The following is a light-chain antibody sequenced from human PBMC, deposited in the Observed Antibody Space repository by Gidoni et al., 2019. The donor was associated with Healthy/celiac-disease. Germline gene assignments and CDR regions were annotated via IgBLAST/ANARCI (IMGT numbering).Light chain of an antibody. CDR3: QQYYSTPYT. Sequence: IVITQSLDPLCVSLGERATINCKSSQSVLYSSNNKNYLAWYQQKPGQSPKLLLYWASTRVSGVPDRFSGSGSGTDFTLTIRSLQAEDVAVYYCQQYYSTPYTFGQGTKLEIK. J-gene: IGKJ2*01. V-gene: IGKV4-1*01. CDR2: WAS. CDR1: QSVLYSSNNKNY.